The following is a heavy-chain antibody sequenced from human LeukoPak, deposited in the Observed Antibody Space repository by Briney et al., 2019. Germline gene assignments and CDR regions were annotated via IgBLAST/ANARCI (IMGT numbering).Heavy chain of an antibody. V-gene: IGHV3-15*01. D-gene: IGHD6-13*01. J-gene: IGHJ6*03. Sequence: PGGSLRLSCAASGFTFSNAWMSWVRQAPGKGLEWVGRIKSKTDGGTTDYAAPVKGRFTISRDDSKNTLYPQMNSLKTEDTAVYYCTTDGYSSSWYYYYYYMDVWGKGTTVTVSS. CDR3: TTDGYSSSWYYYYYYMDV. CDR1: GFTFSNAW. CDR2: IKSKTDGGTT.